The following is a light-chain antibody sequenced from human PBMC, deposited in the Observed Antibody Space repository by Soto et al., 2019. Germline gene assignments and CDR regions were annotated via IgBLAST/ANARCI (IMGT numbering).Light chain of an antibody. CDR2: WAS. Sequence: DIVMTQSPDSLAVSLGERATINCKSSQSVLYSSNNKNYLAWYQQKPGQPPKLLIYWASTRESGVPDRFSGSVSGTNVTLTSRSLQAEDVAVYCWRHYYSTPYTFDQAIKPEIK. CDR3: RHYYSTPYT. CDR1: QSVLYSSNNKNY. J-gene: IGKJ2*01. V-gene: IGKV4-1*01.